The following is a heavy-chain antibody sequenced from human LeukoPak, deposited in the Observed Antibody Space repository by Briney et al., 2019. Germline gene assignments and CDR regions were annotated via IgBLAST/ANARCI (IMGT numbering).Heavy chain of an antibody. CDR3: ARVGAYAAVNW. CDR1: GFSFSRYS. D-gene: IGHD1-20*01. J-gene: IGHJ4*02. CDR2: ISPSSSSM. V-gene: IGHV3-48*04. Sequence: GGSLRLSCAASGFSFSRYSMNWVRQTPGQGLEWVSYISPSSSSMHYADSVKGRFTISRDNAKNSLYLQMNSLRVEDTAVYYCARVGAYAAVNWWGQGTLVTVSS.